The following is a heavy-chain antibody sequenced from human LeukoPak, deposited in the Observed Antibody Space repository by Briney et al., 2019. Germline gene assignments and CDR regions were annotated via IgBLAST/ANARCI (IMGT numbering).Heavy chain of an antibody. J-gene: IGHJ4*02. V-gene: IGHV1-69*13. D-gene: IGHD3-10*01. CDR3: ARATMSFITMVRGVRLEGFDY. CDR2: IIPIFGTA. Sequence: GASVKVSCKASGYTFTSYYMHWVRQAPGQGLEWMGGIIPIFGTANYAQKFQGRVTITADESTSTAYMELSSLRSEDTAVYYCARATMSFITMVRGVRLEGFDYWGQGTLVTVSS. CDR1: GYTFTSYY.